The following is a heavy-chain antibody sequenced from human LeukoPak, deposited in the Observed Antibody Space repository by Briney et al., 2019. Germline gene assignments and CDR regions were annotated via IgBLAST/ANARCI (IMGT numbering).Heavy chain of an antibody. V-gene: IGHV4-34*01. Sequence: SETLSLTCAVYGGSFSGYYWSWIRQPPGKGLEWLGGINHSGSTNYNPSLKSRVTISVDTSKNQFSLKLSSVTAADTAVYYCARVSGSYFDYWGQGTLVTVSS. CDR3: ARVSGSYFDY. J-gene: IGHJ4*02. D-gene: IGHD1-26*01. CDR1: GGSFSGYY. CDR2: INHSGST.